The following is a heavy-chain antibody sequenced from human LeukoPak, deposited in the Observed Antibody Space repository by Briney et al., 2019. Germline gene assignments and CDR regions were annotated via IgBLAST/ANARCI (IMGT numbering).Heavy chain of an antibody. CDR2: ISSIAIPM. D-gene: IGHD2/OR15-2a*01. V-gene: IGHV3-48*03. CDR1: GFTFSGYE. Sequence: PGGSLRLSCTASGFTFSGYEMNWVRQAPGGGREGISYISSIAIPMYSAPSVTRRFTLSTYTPNTSLYLQINSLRADDTAVYYCVTGNHGNNRRYWGQGTLVTVSS. J-gene: IGHJ4*02. CDR3: VTGNHGNNRRY.